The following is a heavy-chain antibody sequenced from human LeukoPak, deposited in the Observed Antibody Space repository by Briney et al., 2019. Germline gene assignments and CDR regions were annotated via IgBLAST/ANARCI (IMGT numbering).Heavy chain of an antibody. CDR2: IYPGDSDT. CDR1: GYSFTSYW. Sequence: GESLKISCKGSGYSFTSYWIGWVRQMPGKGLEWTGIIYPGDSDTRYSPSFQGQVTISADKSISTAYLQWSSLKASDTAMYYCATLGDYCSSTSCYSGFDYWGQGTLVTVSS. CDR3: ATLGDYCSSTSCYSGFDY. V-gene: IGHV5-51*01. J-gene: IGHJ4*02. D-gene: IGHD2-2*01.